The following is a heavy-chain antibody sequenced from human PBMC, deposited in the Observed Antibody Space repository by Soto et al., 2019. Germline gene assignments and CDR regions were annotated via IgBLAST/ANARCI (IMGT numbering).Heavy chain of an antibody. CDR2: IYYSGST. J-gene: IGHJ4*02. CDR3: ARVGAVAHFDY. V-gene: IGHV4-59*01. Sequence: ASEPLSLTCTVFGGSISSYYWSWIRQPPGKGLEWIGYIYYSGSTNYNPSLKSRVTISVDTSKNQFSLKLSSVTAADTAVYYCARVGAVAHFDYWGQGTLVTVSS. D-gene: IGHD6-19*01. CDR1: GGSISSYY.